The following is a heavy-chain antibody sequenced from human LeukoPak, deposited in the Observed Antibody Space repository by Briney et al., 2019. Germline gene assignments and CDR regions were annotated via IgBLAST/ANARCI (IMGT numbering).Heavy chain of an antibody. Sequence: GGSLRLSCAASGFTFSSYWISWVRQAPGKGLEWVANIKQDGSDKYYVDSVKGRFTISIDNAKNSLYLQMNSLRAEDTAVYYCARDGPQYLDCSSTSCYSDYWGQGTLVTVSA. CDR1: GFTFSSYW. V-gene: IGHV3-7*01. D-gene: IGHD2-2*01. CDR3: ARDGPQYLDCSSTSCYSDY. J-gene: IGHJ4*02. CDR2: IKQDGSDK.